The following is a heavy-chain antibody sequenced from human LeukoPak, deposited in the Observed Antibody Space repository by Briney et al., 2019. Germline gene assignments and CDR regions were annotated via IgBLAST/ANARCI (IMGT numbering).Heavy chain of an antibody. CDR3: ARDYAEGLPRMKRYFDL. V-gene: IGHV3-11*06. CDR2: ISGSGSDT. CDR1: GFTFSNYA. Sequence: PGGCLRLSCAASGFTFSNYAMSWVRQAPGKGLEWRSYISGSGSDTNYADSVKGRFTTSRDNAKNSLYLQMNSLRAEDTAVYYCARDYAEGLPRMKRYFDLWGRGTLVTVSS. D-gene: IGHD3-16*01. J-gene: IGHJ2*01.